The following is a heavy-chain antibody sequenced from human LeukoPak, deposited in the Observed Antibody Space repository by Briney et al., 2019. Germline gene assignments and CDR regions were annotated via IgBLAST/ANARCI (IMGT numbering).Heavy chain of an antibody. Sequence: GGSLRLSCAASGFTFDDYGMSWVRQVPGKGLEWVSGINWNGGSTGYADSVKGRFTISRDTAKNPLYLQMNSLRAEDTALYYCARGAYCGGDCLLYFDYWGQGTLVTVSS. J-gene: IGHJ4*02. V-gene: IGHV3-20*04. CDR1: GFTFDDYG. D-gene: IGHD2-21*02. CDR2: INWNGGST. CDR3: ARGAYCGGDCLLYFDY.